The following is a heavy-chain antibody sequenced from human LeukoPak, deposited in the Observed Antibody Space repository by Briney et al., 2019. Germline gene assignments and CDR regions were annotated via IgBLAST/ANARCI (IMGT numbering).Heavy chain of an antibody. D-gene: IGHD6-13*01. V-gene: IGHV4-30-4*08. Sequence: SETLSLTCAVSGYSISSDYYWSWIRQPPGKGLEWIGYIYYSGSTYYNPSLKSRVTISVDTSKNQFSLKLSSVTAADTAVYYCARSHGDSIAAAGGTNWFDPWGQGTLVTVSS. CDR2: IYYSGST. J-gene: IGHJ5*02. CDR3: ARSHGDSIAAAGGTNWFDP. CDR1: GYSISSDYY.